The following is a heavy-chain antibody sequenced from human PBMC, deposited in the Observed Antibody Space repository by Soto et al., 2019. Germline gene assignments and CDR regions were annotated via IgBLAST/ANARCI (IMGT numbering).Heavy chain of an antibody. CDR3: AREMPTRGMDV. Sequence: QVQLVQSGAEVKKPGASVKVSCKASGYTVTSSDINCVRQATGQGLGWMGWMNPNSGNIGYAQKFQGRVTMTRNTTISTAYMELSRLRSEDTAGYYCAREMPTRGMDVWGQGTTVTVSS. V-gene: IGHV1-8*01. CDR1: GYTVTSSD. J-gene: IGHJ6*02. CDR2: MNPNSGNI. D-gene: IGHD2-2*01.